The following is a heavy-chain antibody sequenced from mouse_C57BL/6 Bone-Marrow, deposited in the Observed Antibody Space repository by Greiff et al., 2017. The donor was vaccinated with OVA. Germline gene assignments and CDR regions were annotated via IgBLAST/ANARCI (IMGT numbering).Heavy chain of an antibody. D-gene: IGHD2-4*01. CDR1: GYAFSSSW. Sequence: VQLQESGPELVKPGASVKISCKASGYAFSSSWMNWVKQRPGKGLEWIGRIYPGDGDTNYNGKFKGKATLTADKSSSTAYMQLSSLISEDSAVYFCARGNYDYSDYWGQGTTLTVSS. J-gene: IGHJ2*01. CDR2: IYPGDGDT. V-gene: IGHV1-82*01. CDR3: ARGNYDYSDY.